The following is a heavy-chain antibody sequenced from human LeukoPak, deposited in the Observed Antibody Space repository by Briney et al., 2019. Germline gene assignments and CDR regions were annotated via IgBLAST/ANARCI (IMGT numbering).Heavy chain of an antibody. CDR1: GFTFSGSA. CDR2: IRSKANDHAT. CDR3: TRRLMTTVNDY. D-gene: IGHD4-17*01. J-gene: IGHJ4*02. V-gene: IGHV3-73*01. Sequence: HPGGSLRLSCAASGFTFSGSAMHWVRQSPGKGLEWVGCIRSKANDHATAYAASVRGRFTISRDDSKNTAYLQMNSLKTEDTAVYYCTRRLMTTVNDYWGQGTLVTVSS.